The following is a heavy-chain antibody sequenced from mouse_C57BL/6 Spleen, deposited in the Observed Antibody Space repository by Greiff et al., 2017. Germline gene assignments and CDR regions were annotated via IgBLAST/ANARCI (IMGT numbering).Heavy chain of an antibody. J-gene: IGHJ3*01. CDR3: ARHDYDGCAY. CDR1: GYTFTSYW. Sequence: QVQLQQPGAELVKPGASVKLSCKASGYTFTSYWMHWVKQRPGQGLEWIGMIHPNSGSTNYNEKFKSKATLTVDKSSSTAYMQLSSLTSEDSAVYYCARHDYDGCAYWGQGTLVTVSA. CDR2: IHPNSGST. D-gene: IGHD2-4*01. V-gene: IGHV1-64*01.